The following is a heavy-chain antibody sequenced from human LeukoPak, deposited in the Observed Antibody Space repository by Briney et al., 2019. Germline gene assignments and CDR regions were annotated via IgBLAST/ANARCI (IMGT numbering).Heavy chain of an antibody. CDR1: GGSMSSGGYY. Sequence: PSETLSLTCTVSGGSMSSGGYYWSWIRQHPGKGLEWIGYIYYSGSTYYNPSLKSRVTISVDTSKNQFSLKLSSVTAADTAVYYCARSIPTAMADRRLFFDYWGQGTLVTVSS. J-gene: IGHJ4*02. CDR2: IYYSGST. V-gene: IGHV4-31*03. D-gene: IGHD5-18*01. CDR3: ARSIPTAMADRRLFFDY.